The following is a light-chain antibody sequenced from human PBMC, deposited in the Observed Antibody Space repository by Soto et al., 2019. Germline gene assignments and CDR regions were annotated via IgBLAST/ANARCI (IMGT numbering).Light chain of an antibody. V-gene: IGKV3-20*01. J-gene: IGKJ1*01. CDR3: QQDGSAPAWT. CDR2: GAS. CDR1: QSISSSY. Sequence: LVLTQSPGTLSLSPGARATLSCRASQSISSSYLAWYQQKPGQAPRLLIYGASKRATGIPDRFSGSGSGTDFTLTISRLQSEDVAVYYCQQDGSAPAWTFGQGTKVEIK.